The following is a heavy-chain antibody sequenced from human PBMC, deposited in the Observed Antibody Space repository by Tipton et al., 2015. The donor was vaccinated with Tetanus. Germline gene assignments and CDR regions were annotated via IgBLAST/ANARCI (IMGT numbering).Heavy chain of an antibody. V-gene: IGHV1-69*01. CDR2: IIPIFGTA. Sequence: QLVQSGAEVKKPRSSVKVFCKASGGTFSNYGISWVRQAPGQGLEWMGGIIPIFGTANYAQKFQGRVTITADESTSTAYMELSSLRSEDTAVYYCAREQKIQQWLVDYYYHGMDVWGQGTTVTVSS. D-gene: IGHD6-19*01. J-gene: IGHJ6*02. CDR3: AREQKIQQWLVDYYYHGMDV. CDR1: GGTFSNYG.